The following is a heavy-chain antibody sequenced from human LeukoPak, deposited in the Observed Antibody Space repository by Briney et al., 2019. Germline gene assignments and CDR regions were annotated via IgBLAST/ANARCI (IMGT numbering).Heavy chain of an antibody. J-gene: IGHJ4*02. CDR3: ARGGDDPGNYPFDY. D-gene: IGHD3-10*01. V-gene: IGHV3-21*01. CDR1: GFTFSSYS. Sequence: GGSLRLSCAASGFTFSSYSMNWVRQAPGKGLEWVSSISSSSSYIYYADSVKGRFTISRDNAKNSLYLQMNSLRAEDTAVYYCARGGDDPGNYPFDYWGQGTLVTVSS. CDR2: ISSSSSYI.